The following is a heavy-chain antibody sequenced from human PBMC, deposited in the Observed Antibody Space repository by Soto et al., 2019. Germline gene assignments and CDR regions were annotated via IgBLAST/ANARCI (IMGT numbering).Heavy chain of an antibody. D-gene: IGHD2-15*01. J-gene: IGHJ4*02. CDR2: IYYSGST. CDR3: ARGYCSGGSCYSGFDY. CDR1: GVSISSCDYY. Sequence: PSETLSLTSSGSGVSISSCDYYSCWIRQHTGKGLERIGYIYYSGSTAYNPSLTSLVNISVDTSKNQFSLKLSSVTAADTAVYYCARGYCSGGSCYSGFDYWGQGTLVTVSS. V-gene: IGHV4-30-4*01.